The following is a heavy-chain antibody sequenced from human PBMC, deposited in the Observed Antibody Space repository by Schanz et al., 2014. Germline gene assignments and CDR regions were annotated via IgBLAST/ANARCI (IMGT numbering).Heavy chain of an antibody. V-gene: IGHV4-30-4*07. CDR1: GGSIRSGGYS. J-gene: IGHJ4*02. CDR3: ARADREPDRRGYDNGIDY. D-gene: IGHD5-12*01. CDR2: IYYSGST. Sequence: QVQLQESGPGLVKPSQTLSLTCAVSGGSIRSGGYSWSWIRQPPGKGLEWIGYIYYSGSTYYNPSLKSRVTIPVDTPKTQSSLKLSSGTAADTAVYYCARADREPDRRGYDNGIDYWGQGTLVTVSS.